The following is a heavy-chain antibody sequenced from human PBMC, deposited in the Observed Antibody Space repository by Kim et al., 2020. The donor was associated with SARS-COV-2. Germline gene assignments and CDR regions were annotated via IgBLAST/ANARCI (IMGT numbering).Heavy chain of an antibody. CDR2: ISGNGGST. D-gene: IGHD6-13*01. CDR3: AKDLYSSSWRAYYFDY. CDR1: GFTFSSYA. J-gene: IGHJ4*02. V-gene: IGHV3-23*01. Sequence: GGSLRLSCAASGFTFSSYAMSWVRQAPGKGLEWVSAISGNGGSTYYADSVKGRFTISRDNSKNTLYLQMNSLRAEDTAVYYCAKDLYSSSWRAYYFDYWGQGTLVTVSS.